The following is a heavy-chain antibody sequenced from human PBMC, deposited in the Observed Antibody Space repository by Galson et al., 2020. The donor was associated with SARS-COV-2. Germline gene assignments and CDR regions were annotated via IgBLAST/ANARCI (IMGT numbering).Heavy chain of an antibody. V-gene: IGHV1-69*13. J-gene: IGHJ5*02. CDR3: ALGGGYDFMLAVFDP. Sequence: SVKVSCKASGGTFSIYAISWVRQAPGQGLEWMGGIIPIFGTANYAQKFQGRVTITADESTSTAYMELSSLRSEDTAVYYCALGGGYDFMLAVFDPWGQGTLVTVSS. CDR1: GGTFSIYA. CDR2: IIPIFGTA. D-gene: IGHD5-12*01.